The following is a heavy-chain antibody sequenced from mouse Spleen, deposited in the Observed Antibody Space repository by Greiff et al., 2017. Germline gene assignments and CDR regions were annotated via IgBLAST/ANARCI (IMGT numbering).Heavy chain of an antibody. V-gene: IGHV5-9-3*01. CDR3: ARHDYRSFDY. Sequence: EVQVVESGGGLVKLGGSLKLSCAASGFTFSSYAMSWVRQTPEKRLEWVATISSGGGNTYYPDSVKGRFTISRDNAKNTLYLQMSSLKSEDTAMYYCARHDYRSFDYWGQGTTLTVSS. CDR2: ISSGGGNT. D-gene: IGHD2-14*01. J-gene: IGHJ2*01. CDR1: GFTFSSYA.